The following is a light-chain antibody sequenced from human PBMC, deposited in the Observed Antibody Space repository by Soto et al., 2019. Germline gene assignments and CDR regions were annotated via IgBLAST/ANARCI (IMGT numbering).Light chain of an antibody. V-gene: IGKV3-20*01. CDR1: QSVSSSY. Sequence: EIVLTQSPGTLSLSPGERATLSCRASQSVSSSYLASYQHKPGQAPRLLISGTSSRATGIPDRFSGSGAGTDFTLTISRLEPEDFAVYYCQQYGTTPWTFGQGTKVDIK. CDR3: QQYGTTPWT. CDR2: GTS. J-gene: IGKJ1*01.